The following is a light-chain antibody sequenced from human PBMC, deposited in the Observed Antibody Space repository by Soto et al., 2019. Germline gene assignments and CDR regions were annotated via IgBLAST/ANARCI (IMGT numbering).Light chain of an antibody. J-gene: IGLJ3*02. V-gene: IGLV1-44*01. CDR3: ASWDDSLNAWV. Sequence: QSVLTQPPSASGTPGQRVTISCSGSSSNIGSNAVNWYQQLPGTAPKLLIYTFAQRPSGVPDRFSGSKSGTSASLAISGLQSEDEADYYCASWDDSLNAWVFGGGTKLTVL. CDR2: TFA. CDR1: SSNIGSNA.